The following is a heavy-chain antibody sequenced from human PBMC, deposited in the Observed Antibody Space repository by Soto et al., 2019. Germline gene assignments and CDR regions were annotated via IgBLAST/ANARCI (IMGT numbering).Heavy chain of an antibody. D-gene: IGHD7-27*01. Sequence: EVQLLESGGGLVQPGGSLRLSCAASGFTFSSYTMTWVRQAPGKGLEWVSSIHAGSDRIYYADSVKGRFTISRDNSKNTLSLQMDSLRGEDTAVYYCVGTGLNPWGYWGQGTLLTVSS. CDR3: VGTGLNPWGY. CDR2: IHAGSDRI. CDR1: GFTFSSYT. J-gene: IGHJ4*02. V-gene: IGHV3-23*01.